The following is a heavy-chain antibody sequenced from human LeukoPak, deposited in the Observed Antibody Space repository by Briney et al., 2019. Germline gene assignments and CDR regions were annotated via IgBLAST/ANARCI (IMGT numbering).Heavy chain of an antibody. D-gene: IGHD5-18*01. CDR2: ISYDGSNK. CDR1: EFTFSSYA. J-gene: IGHJ4*02. Sequence: GRSLRLSCAASEFTFSSYAMHWVRQAPGKGLEWVAVISYDGSNKYYADSVKGRFTISRDNSKNTLYLQMNSLRAEDTAVYYCARDLPAKNEGYSYGYYFDYWGQGTLVTVSS. CDR3: ARDLPAKNEGYSYGYYFDY. V-gene: IGHV3-30*04.